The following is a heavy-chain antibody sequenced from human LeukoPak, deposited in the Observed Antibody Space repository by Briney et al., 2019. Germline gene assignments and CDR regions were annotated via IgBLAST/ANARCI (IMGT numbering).Heavy chain of an antibody. CDR1: GGTFSSYA. D-gene: IGHD2-15*01. V-gene: IGHV1-69*06. Sequence: ASVKVSCKASGGTFSSYAISWVRQAPGQGLEWMGGIIPIFGTANYAQKFQGRVTITADKSTSTAYMELSSLRSEDTAVYYCARHYSSGGSCYHHYYYYYMDVWGKGTTVTVSS. J-gene: IGHJ6*03. CDR2: IIPIFGTA. CDR3: ARHYSSGGSCYHHYYYYYMDV.